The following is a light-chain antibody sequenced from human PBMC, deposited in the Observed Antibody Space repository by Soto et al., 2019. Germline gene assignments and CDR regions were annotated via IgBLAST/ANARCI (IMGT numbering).Light chain of an antibody. CDR1: SSDIGTYNY. CDR3: SSYTTSSTQV. J-gene: IGLJ3*02. CDR2: EVS. Sequence: QSALTQRASVSGSPGQSITISCTGTSSDIGTYNYVSWYQQHPGKVPKLMIYEVSNRPSGVSNRFSGSKSGNTASLAISGLQAEDEADYYCSSYTTSSTQVFGGGTKVTVL. V-gene: IGLV2-14*01.